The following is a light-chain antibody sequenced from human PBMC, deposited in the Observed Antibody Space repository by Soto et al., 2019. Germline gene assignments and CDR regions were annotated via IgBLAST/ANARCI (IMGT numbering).Light chain of an antibody. CDR3: GTWDSRLSAYV. J-gene: IGLJ1*01. V-gene: IGLV1-51*01. Sequence: QSVLTQPPSVSAAPVQKVTISCSGSSSNIGNNYVSWYQQLPGTAPKLLIYDNNKRPSGIPDRFSGSKSGTSATLGITGLQTGDEADYYCGTWDSRLSAYVFGTGTKLHVL. CDR2: DNN. CDR1: SSNIGNNY.